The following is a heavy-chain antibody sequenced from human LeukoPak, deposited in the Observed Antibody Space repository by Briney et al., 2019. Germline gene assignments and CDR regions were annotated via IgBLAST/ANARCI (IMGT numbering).Heavy chain of an antibody. CDR2: VKQDGSEK. Sequence: PGGSLRLSCAASGFTFSSYLMSWVRQAPGQGLEWVANVKQDGSEKYYVDSVKGRFTISRDNAKNSLYLQMNSLRAEDTAVYYCARSPTPTILRYFDWVRPWYFDYWGQGTLVTVSS. CDR1: GFTFSSYL. CDR3: ARSPTPTILRYFDWVRPWYFDY. D-gene: IGHD3-9*01. J-gene: IGHJ4*02. V-gene: IGHV3-7*05.